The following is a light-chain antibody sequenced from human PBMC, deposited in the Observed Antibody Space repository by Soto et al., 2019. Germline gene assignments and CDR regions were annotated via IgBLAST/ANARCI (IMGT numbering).Light chain of an antibody. J-gene: IGLJ2*01. V-gene: IGLV1-51*02. CDR3: GTWDSSLNAVV. CDR1: SSNIGNNY. CDR2: KND. Sequence: QSVLTQPPSVSAAPGQTVTISCSGSSSNIGNNYVSWYQQLPGTAPKLLIYKNDKRPSEIPDRFSASKSGASVTLGITGLQTGDEADYYCGTWDSSLNAVVFGERTQLTVL.